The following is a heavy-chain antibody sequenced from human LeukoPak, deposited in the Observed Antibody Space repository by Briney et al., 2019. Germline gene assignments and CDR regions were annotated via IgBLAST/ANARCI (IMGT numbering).Heavy chain of an antibody. V-gene: IGHV3-23*01. CDR2: VDGGGGGT. J-gene: IGHJ4*02. Sequence: GGSLRLSCAASGFTFSSYAMTWVRQAPGRGLEWVSSVDGGGGGTYYADSVKGRFTISRDDSKDTLYLQMNGLRAEDTAVYFCAKQSAGSAAWYSLHYDFWGQGTLVTVSS. D-gene: IGHD6-13*01. CDR1: GFTFSSYA. CDR3: AKQSAGSAAWYSLHYDF.